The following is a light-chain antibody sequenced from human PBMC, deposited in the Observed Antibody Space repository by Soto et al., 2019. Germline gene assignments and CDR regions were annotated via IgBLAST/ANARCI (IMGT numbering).Light chain of an antibody. J-gene: IGKJ4*01. CDR2: VAS. CDR1: QGISNY. CDR3: QNYNRVPLT. Sequence: DIQMTQSPSSLSASVGDRVTITCRASQGISNYLAWYQQKTGKVPKLLIYVASTLHTGVPSRFSGSGSGTDFTLTISSLPPEDVANYYYQNYNRVPLTFGGGTKVEIK. V-gene: IGKV1-27*01.